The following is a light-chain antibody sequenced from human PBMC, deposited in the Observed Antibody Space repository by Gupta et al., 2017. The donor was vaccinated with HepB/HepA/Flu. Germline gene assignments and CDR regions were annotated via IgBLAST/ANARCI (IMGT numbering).Light chain of an antibody. CDR1: SSNIGAGYD. Sequence: QSVLTQPPSVSGAPGQRVTISCTGSSSNIGAGYDVHWYQQLPGTATKLLIDGNSNRPSGVPDRFSCYKSGTYASPLTIGLQAEEEADDYCQYYDSSLSEVVFGGGTKLTVL. CDR3: QYYDSSLSEVV. V-gene: IGLV1-40*01. J-gene: IGLJ2*01. CDR2: GNS.